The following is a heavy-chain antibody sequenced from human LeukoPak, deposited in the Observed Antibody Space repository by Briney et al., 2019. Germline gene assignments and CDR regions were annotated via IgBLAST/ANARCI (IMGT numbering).Heavy chain of an antibody. D-gene: IGHD2-21*01. CDR1: GFSFDDYT. Sequence: LSGGSLRLSSAASGFSFDDYTMHWVRQTPGKGLEWVPLINWEGSSTFYADSVKGRFTISRDNSKNSLYLQMNSLRIEDTGLYFCSRSGVVVVATRGNYMDVWGKGTTVTVSS. V-gene: IGHV3-43*01. CDR3: SRSGVVVVATRGNYMDV. CDR2: INWEGSST. J-gene: IGHJ6*03.